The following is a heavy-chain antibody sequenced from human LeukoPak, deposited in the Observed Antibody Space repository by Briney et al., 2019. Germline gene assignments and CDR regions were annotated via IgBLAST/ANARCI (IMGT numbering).Heavy chain of an antibody. V-gene: IGHV4-59*08. CDR1: GDSISTYY. J-gene: IGHJ4*02. D-gene: IGHD3-22*01. CDR2: IRYSGSA. Sequence: SETLSLTCTVSGDSISTYYWSWIRQPPGKGLEWIGYIRYSGSANYNPSLRSRVTISIDTSKNQVSLKLSSVTAADTAVYHCARLVYDSRGYYFDYWGQGTLVTVSS. CDR3: ARLVYDSRGYYFDY.